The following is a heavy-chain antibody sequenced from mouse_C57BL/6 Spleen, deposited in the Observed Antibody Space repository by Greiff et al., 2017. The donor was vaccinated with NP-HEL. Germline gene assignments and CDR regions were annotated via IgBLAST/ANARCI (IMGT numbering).Heavy chain of an antibody. CDR1: GFTFSDYG. V-gene: IGHV5-17*01. J-gene: IGHJ2*01. Sequence: EVKVVESGGGLVKPGGSLKLSCAASGFTFSDYGMHWVRQAPEKGLEWVAYISSGSSTIYYADTVKGRFTISRDNAKNTLFLQMTSLRSEDTAMYYCARPDYYGTYFDYWGQGTTLTVSS. CDR2: ISSGSSTI. CDR3: ARPDYYGTYFDY. D-gene: IGHD1-1*01.